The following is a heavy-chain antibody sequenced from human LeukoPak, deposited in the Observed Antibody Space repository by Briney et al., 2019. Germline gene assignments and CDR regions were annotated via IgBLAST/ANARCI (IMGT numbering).Heavy chain of an antibody. J-gene: IGHJ3*02. CDR1: GFNFNYVW. CDR3: ARGGRGSAAVVAPRSFDI. D-gene: IGHD3-22*01. CDR2: TYTGGNS. V-gene: IGHV3-53*01. Sequence: GGSLRLSCAASGFNFNYVWMNWVRQAPGKGLEWVSVTYTGGNSYYADSVKGRFIISRDISKNTLYLQMNSLRAEDSALYYCARGGRGSAAVVAPRSFDIWGQGTMVTVSS.